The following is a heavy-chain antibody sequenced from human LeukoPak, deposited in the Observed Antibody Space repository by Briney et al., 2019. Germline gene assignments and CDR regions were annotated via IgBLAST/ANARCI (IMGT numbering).Heavy chain of an antibody. V-gene: IGHV3-21*01. CDR1: GFTFSSYS. CDR3: ARSKGDSSGWYYYYYYYMDV. J-gene: IGHJ6*03. D-gene: IGHD6-19*01. Sequence: PGGSLRLSCAASGFTFSSYSMNWVRQAPGKGLEWVSSISSSSSHIYYADSVKGRFTISRDNAKNSLYLQMNSLRAEDTAVYYCARSKGDSSGWYYYYYYYMDVWGKGTTVTVSS. CDR2: ISSSSSHI.